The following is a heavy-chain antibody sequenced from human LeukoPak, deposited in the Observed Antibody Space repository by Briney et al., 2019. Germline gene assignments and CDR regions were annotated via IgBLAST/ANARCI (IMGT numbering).Heavy chain of an antibody. CDR1: GGSISSYY. Sequence: SETLSPTCTVSGGSISSYYWSWIRQPPGKGLEWIGYIYYSGSTNYNPSLKSRVTISVDTSKNQFSLKLSSVTAADTAVYYCARFSSGYILDYWGQGTLVTVSS. D-gene: IGHD3-22*01. V-gene: IGHV4-59*01. CDR3: ARFSSGYILDY. CDR2: IYYSGST. J-gene: IGHJ4*02.